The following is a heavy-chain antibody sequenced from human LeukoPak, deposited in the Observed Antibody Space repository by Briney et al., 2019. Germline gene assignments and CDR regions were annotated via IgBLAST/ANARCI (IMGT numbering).Heavy chain of an antibody. CDR1: GFTFSSYA. D-gene: IGHD3-22*01. CDR3: AKDGYYASDAFDI. CDR2: ISGSGGSK. J-gene: IGHJ3*02. V-gene: IGHV3-23*01. Sequence: GGSLRLSCAASGFTFSSYAMSWVRQAPGKGLEWVSAISGSGGSKYYADSVKGRFTISRDNSKKTLYLQMNSLRAEDTAVYYCAKDGYYASDAFDIWGQGTMVTVSS.